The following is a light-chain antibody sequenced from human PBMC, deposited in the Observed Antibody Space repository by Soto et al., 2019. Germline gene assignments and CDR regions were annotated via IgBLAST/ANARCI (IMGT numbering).Light chain of an antibody. J-gene: IGLJ2*01. CDR3: SSYTSSSSSVV. CDR2: EVS. Sequence: SALTQPASVSGSPGQSIPISCTGTSSDVGGYNYVSWYQQHPGKAPKLMIYEVSNRPSGVSNLFSGSKSGNTASLTISGLQAEDETDYYCSSYTSSSSSVVFGEGTKLTVL. CDR1: SSDVGGYNY. V-gene: IGLV2-14*01.